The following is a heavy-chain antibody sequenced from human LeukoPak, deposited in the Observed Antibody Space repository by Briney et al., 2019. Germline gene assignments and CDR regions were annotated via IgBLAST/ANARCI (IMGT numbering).Heavy chain of an antibody. CDR2: INSDGSST. Sequence: PGGSLRLSCAASGFTFSSYWMQWVRQAQGKGLVWVSRINSDGSSTSYADSVKGRFTISRDNAKNTMYLQMNSLRAEDTAVYYCARDVPTRSDVWGGYLDNWGQGTLVTVSS. CDR1: GFTFSSYW. J-gene: IGHJ4*01. D-gene: IGHD3-3*01. CDR3: ARDVPTRSDVWGGYLDN. V-gene: IGHV3-74*01.